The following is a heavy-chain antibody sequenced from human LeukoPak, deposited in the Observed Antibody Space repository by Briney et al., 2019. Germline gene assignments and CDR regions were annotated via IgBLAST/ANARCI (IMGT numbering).Heavy chain of an antibody. CDR2: ISPSGNT. CDR3: ARRVRSADYRLDY. D-gene: IGHD4-11*01. CDR1: GFTFSSYE. Sequence: GSLRLSCAASGFTFSSYEMNWIRQPPGKSLEWVGEISPSGNTQYNPSLKSRVTISLDASKSQFYLKLNSVTAADTAVYYCARRVRSADYRLDYWGQGTLVTVSS. V-gene: IGHV4-34*01. J-gene: IGHJ4*02.